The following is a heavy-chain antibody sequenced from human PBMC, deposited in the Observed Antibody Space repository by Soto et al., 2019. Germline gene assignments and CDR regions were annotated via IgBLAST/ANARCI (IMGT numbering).Heavy chain of an antibody. Sequence: QVQLVQSGAEVKKPGSSVKVSCKASGGTFSSYAISWVRQAPGQGLEWMGGIIPIFGTANYAQKFQGRVKITRDEFPGTALNGAGRLRTEDPGVYFCSRQGGVPGANLFLDFGLGSSTIDYWGQGTLVTVSS. J-gene: IGHJ4*02. D-gene: IGHD3-16*01. CDR2: IIPIFGTA. V-gene: IGHV1-69*01. CDR1: GGTFSSYA. CDR3: SRQGGVPGANLFLDFGLGSSTIDY.